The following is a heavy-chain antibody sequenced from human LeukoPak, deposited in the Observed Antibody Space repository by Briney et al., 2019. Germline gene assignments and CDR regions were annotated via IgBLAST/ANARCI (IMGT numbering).Heavy chain of an antibody. CDR2: ISGSGGST. CDR3: AKRRLVWSSPPWDPFDY. CDR1: GFTFSSYA. D-gene: IGHD3-3*01. Sequence: PGGSLRLSCAASGFTFSSYAMSWVRQAPGKGLEWVSAISGSGGSTYCADSVKGRFTISRDNSKNTLYLQMNSLRAEDTAVYYCAKRRLVWSSPPWDPFDYWGQGTLVTVSS. V-gene: IGHV3-23*01. J-gene: IGHJ4*02.